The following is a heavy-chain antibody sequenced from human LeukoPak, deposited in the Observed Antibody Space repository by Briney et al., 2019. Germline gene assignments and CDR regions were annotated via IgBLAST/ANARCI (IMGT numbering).Heavy chain of an antibody. CDR3: ARARRYNWNDPFDY. Sequence: PSETLSLTCTASGGSISSYYWSWIRQPAGKGLEWIGRIYTSGSTNYNPSLKSRVTISVDKSKNQFSLKLSSVTAADTAVYYCARARRYNWNDPFDYWGQGTLVTVSS. CDR2: IYTSGST. J-gene: IGHJ4*02. D-gene: IGHD1-20*01. CDR1: GGSISSYY. V-gene: IGHV4-4*07.